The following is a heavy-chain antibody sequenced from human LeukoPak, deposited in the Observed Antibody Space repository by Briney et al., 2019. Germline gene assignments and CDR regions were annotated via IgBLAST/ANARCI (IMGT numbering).Heavy chain of an antibody. CDR3: ASAWHLGIVVVMLDS. D-gene: IGHD3-22*01. Sequence: GGSLRLSCAASGFSFSSYGMHWVRQAPGEGLEWVALISQDGSNKYHADSVKGRFTISRDNSKNTLYLQMNSLRVEDTAVYYCASAWHLGIVVVMLDSWGQGTLVTVSS. J-gene: IGHJ4*02. CDR2: ISQDGSNK. V-gene: IGHV3-30*03. CDR1: GFSFSSYG.